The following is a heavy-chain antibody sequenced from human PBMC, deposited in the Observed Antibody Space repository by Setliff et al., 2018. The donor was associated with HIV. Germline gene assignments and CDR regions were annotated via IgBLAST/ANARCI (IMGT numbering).Heavy chain of an antibody. J-gene: IGHJ4*02. CDR2: IYYSGST. Sequence: SETLSLTCTVSGGSISSSXXHWGWIRQPPGKGLEWIGSIYYSGSTYYNSSLRSRVTISVDTSKNHVSLKLTSTTAADTAVYYCALGSWYDYWGQGPLVTVAS. V-gene: IGHV4-39*07. CDR3: ALGSWYDY. D-gene: IGHD6-13*01. CDR1: GGSISSSXXH.